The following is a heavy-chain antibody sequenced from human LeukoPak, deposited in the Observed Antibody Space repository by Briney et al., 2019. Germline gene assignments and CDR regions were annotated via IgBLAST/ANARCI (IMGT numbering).Heavy chain of an antibody. Sequence: GGSLRLSCAASGFTFSSHRMSWVRQAPGKGLEWVANIKKDGSEKYYVDSVKGRFTISRDNVRKSLYLQMNSLRIEDTALYYCAKDRGGGSQLGDAYDVWGQGTMVSVSS. CDR3: AKDRGGGSQLGDAYDV. V-gene: IGHV3-7*03. D-gene: IGHD5-24*01. CDR1: GFTFSSHR. CDR2: IKKDGSEK. J-gene: IGHJ3*01.